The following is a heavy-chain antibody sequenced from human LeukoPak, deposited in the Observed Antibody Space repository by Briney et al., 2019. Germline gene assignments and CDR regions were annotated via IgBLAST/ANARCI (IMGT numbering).Heavy chain of an antibody. CDR2: IKRKTEGGAT. CDR1: GFTFSDAW. D-gene: IGHD3-10*01. CDR3: TTGNFGPY. Sequence: PGGSLRLSCAASGFTFSDAWMNWVRQAPGKGLEWVGRIKRKTEGGATDYAGPVKGRFTISRDDSKNTLFLHVNSLKTEDTAVYYCTTGNFGPYWGQGTLVTVCS. J-gene: IGHJ4*02. V-gene: IGHV3-15*07.